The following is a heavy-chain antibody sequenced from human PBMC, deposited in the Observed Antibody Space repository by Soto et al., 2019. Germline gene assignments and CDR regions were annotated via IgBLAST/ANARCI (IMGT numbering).Heavy chain of an antibody. CDR3: AGRYCSGGSCYNYYGMDV. CDR1: GFTFGSSA. J-gene: IGHJ6*02. Sequence: SVKVSCKASGFTFGSSAVQWVRQARGQRLEWIGWIAVGNGHTNYAQKFQERVTITRDMSTGTAYMELSSLRSEDTAVYYCAGRYCSGGSCYNYYGMDVWGRGTTVTVSS. D-gene: IGHD2-15*01. V-gene: IGHV1-58*01. CDR2: IAVGNGHT.